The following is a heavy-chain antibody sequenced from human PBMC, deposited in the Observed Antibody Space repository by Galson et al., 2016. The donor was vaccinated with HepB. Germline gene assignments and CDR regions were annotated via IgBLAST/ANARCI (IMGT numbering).Heavy chain of an antibody. Sequence: SLRLSCAASGFTFSSYGMHWVRQAPGKGVEWVAIISYDGSNKYYADSVKGRFTISRDNSKNTLYLQMNSLRAEDTAMFYCARDQETIVQGVLGYWGQGTLVTVSS. J-gene: IGHJ4*02. CDR2: ISYDGSNK. CDR1: GFTFSSYG. V-gene: IGHV3-30*03. D-gene: IGHD3-22*01. CDR3: ARDQETIVQGVLGY.